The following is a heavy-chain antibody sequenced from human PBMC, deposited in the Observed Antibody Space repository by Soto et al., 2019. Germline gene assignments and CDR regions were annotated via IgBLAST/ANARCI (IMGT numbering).Heavy chain of an antibody. CDR3: ARDRSPPYGGPDFDY. V-gene: IGHV3-33*01. CDR2: IWYDGSNK. CDR1: GFTFSSYG. J-gene: IGHJ4*02. Sequence: QVQLVESGGGVVQPGRSLRLSCAASGFTFSSYGMHWVRQAPGKGLEWVAGIWYDGSNKYYADFVKGRFTISRDNSKNTLYLQMNRLRAEDTAVYYCARDRSPPYGGPDFDYWGQGTLVTVSS. D-gene: IGHD4-17*01.